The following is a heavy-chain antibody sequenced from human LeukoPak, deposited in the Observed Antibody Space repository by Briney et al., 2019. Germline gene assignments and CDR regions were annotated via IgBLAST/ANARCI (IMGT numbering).Heavy chain of an antibody. D-gene: IGHD6-19*01. Sequence: ASVKVSCKASGYTFTSRGISWVRQAPGQGLEWMGWINRDSGNTNYAQKFQGRLTMTTDTSTSTAYMELRSLRSDDTAVYYCARDEVSGGWYNHWGQGTLVTVSS. CDR1: GYTFTSRG. J-gene: IGHJ4*02. CDR3: ARDEVSGGWYNH. V-gene: IGHV1-18*04. CDR2: INRDSGNT.